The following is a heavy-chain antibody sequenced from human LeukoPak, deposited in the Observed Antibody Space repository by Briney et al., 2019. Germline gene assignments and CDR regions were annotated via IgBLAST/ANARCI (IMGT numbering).Heavy chain of an antibody. V-gene: IGHV2-5*02. CDR3: AHSPWAAMVNWFDP. J-gene: IGHJ5*02. D-gene: IGHD5-18*01. CDR1: GFSLSTSGVV. Sequence: SGPTLVNPTQTLTLTCTFSGFSLSTSGVVVGWIRQPPGKALEWLALIYWDDDKRYSPPLKSRLTITKDTSKNQVVLTMTNMDPVDTATYYCAHSPWAAMVNWFDPWGQGTLVTVSS. CDR2: IYWDDDK.